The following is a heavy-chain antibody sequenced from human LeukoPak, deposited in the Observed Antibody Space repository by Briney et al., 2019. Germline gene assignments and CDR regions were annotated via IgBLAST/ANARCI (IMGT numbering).Heavy chain of an antibody. Sequence: SETLSLTCTVSGGSISSYYWSWIRQPAGTGLEWIGRIYTSGSTNYNPSLKSRVTMSVDTSKNQFSLKLSSVTAADTAVYHCARGSSSWGYFDYWRQGTLVTVSS. CDR2: IYTSGST. D-gene: IGHD6-13*01. J-gene: IGHJ4*02. CDR3: ARGSSSWGYFDY. V-gene: IGHV4-4*07. CDR1: GGSISSYY.